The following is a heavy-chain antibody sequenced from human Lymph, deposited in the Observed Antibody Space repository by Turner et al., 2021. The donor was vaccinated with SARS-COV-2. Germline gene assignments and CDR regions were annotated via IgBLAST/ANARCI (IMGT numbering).Heavy chain of an antibody. CDR2: NSGSGGTT. CDR3: AKDRFTLSSGWEDY. CDR1: GVPFSSSA. V-gene: IGHV3-23*01. D-gene: IGHD6-19*01. Sequence: VQLLESGGGLVQPGGSLRLSCAASGVPFSSSAMSWVSGPQGKGLEKVSGNSGSGGTTHHADAVKGRFTIARDNSKNTLYLQMNSLRAEDTSVYYCAKDRFTLSSGWEDYWGQGTLVTVSS. J-gene: IGHJ4*02.